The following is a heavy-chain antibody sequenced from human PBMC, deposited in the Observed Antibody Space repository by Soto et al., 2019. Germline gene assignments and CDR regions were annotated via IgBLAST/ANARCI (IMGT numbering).Heavy chain of an antibody. CDR2: IYDGGRT. V-gene: IGHV4-30-4*01. Sequence: QVQLQESGPGLVKPSQTLSLTCTVSGGSISTVDYWWSWIRQSPDMGLEWIGHIYDGGRTYNNPSLESRVTLSVATSKRQLSLTLSSVSAADTAVYYCARGPSGDNVDSWGQGTLVTVSS. J-gene: IGHJ4*02. CDR3: ARGPSGDNVDS. D-gene: IGHD7-27*01. CDR1: GGSISTVDYW.